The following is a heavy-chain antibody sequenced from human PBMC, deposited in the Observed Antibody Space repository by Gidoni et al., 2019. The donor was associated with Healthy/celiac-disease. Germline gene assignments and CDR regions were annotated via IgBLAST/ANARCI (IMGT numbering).Heavy chain of an antibody. CDR1: GYTFTSYY. J-gene: IGHJ4*02. D-gene: IGHD2-8*01. CDR3: ARGGTYAMVDY. Sequence: QVQLVPSGAEVKTHGATVKVSCKASGYTFTSYYMHWVRQPPGQWLEWMGISNPSGGSTSYAQKFQGRVTMTRDTSTSTVYMELSSRRSEDTAVYYCARGGTYAMVDYWGQGTLVTVSS. V-gene: IGHV1-46*01. CDR2: SNPSGGST.